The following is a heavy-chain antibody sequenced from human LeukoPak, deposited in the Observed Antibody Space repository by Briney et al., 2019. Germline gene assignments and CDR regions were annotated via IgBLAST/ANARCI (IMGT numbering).Heavy chain of an antibody. CDR3: AKVHGSGWLGPFDY. Sequence: GGSLRLSCAASGFTLDDYAMHWVRQAPGKGREWVSGISWYSGSIHYADSVKGRFTISRDNAKNSLYLQMNSLRAEDTALYYCAKVHGSGWLGPFDYWGQGTLVTVSS. CDR1: GFTLDDYA. D-gene: IGHD6-19*01. J-gene: IGHJ4*02. CDR2: ISWYSGSI. V-gene: IGHV3-9*01.